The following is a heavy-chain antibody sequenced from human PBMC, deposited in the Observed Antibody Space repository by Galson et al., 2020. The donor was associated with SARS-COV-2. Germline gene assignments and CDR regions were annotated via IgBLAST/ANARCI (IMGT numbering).Heavy chain of an antibody. V-gene: IGHV1-69*13. Sequence: SVKVSCKASGGTFSSYAISWVRQAPGQGLEWMGGIIPIFGTANYAQKFQGRVTITADESTSTAYMELSSLRSEDTAVYYCARITMVRGVIYYYYGMDVWGQGTTVTVSS. CDR3: ARITMVRGVIYYYYGMDV. CDR2: IIPIFGTA. J-gene: IGHJ6*02. CDR1: GGTFSSYA. D-gene: IGHD3-10*01.